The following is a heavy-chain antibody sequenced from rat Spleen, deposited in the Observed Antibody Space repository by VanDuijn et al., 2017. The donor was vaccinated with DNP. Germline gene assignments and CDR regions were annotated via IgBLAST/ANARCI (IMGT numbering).Heavy chain of an antibody. Sequence: QVQLRESGPGLMQPSQTLSLTCTVAGFSLTSYNVHWIRQSPGKGLEWMGVIWNTGGTRYNSALKSRLRISRDTSKSQVFLKMNSLQTEDTATYYCARSHYSNYNYYVMDAWGQGASVTVSS. J-gene: IGHJ4*01. CDR3: ARSHYSNYNYYVMDA. D-gene: IGHD1-2*01. CDR1: GFSLTSYN. V-gene: IGHV2-41*01. CDR2: IWNTGGT.